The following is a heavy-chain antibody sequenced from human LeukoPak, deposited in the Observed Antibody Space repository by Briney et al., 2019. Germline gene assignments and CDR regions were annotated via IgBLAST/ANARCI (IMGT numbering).Heavy chain of an antibody. CDR1: GFTFSSYG. V-gene: IGHV3-48*04. D-gene: IGHD2-8*01. CDR2: ISSSGSTI. CDR3: ARDSYGSFDY. Sequence: GGSLRLSCAASGFTFSSYGMNWVRQAPGKGLEWVSYISSSGSTIYYADSVKGRFTISRDNAKNSLYLQMNSLRAEDTAVYYCARDSYGSFDYWGQGTLVTVSS. J-gene: IGHJ4*02.